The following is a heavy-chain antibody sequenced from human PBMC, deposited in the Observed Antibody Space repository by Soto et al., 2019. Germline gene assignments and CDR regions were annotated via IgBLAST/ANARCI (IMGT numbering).Heavy chain of an antibody. Sequence: GASVKVSCKASGGTFSSYAISWVRQAPGQGLEWMGGIIPIFGTANYAQKFQGRVTITADESTSTAYMELSSLRSEDTAVYYCARGRRYYDSRGYQRPMYYYYYGIDVWGQGTTVTVSS. CDR1: GGTFSSYA. V-gene: IGHV1-69*13. CDR2: IIPIFGTA. CDR3: ARGRRYYDSRGYQRPMYYYYYGIDV. J-gene: IGHJ6*02. D-gene: IGHD3-22*01.